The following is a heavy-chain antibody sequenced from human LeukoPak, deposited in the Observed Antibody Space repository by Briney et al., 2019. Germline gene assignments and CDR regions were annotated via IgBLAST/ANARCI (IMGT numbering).Heavy chain of an antibody. V-gene: IGHV3-53*01. CDR2: IYSGGST. CDR1: GFTLSSNY. Sequence: GGSLRLSCAASGFTLSSNYMSWVRQAPGRGLVWVSVIYSGGSTYYADSVKGRFTISRDNSKNTLYLQMNSPRAEDTAVYYCARLLLGYCSSTSCSPGTLDYWGQGTLVTVSS. J-gene: IGHJ4*02. CDR3: ARLLLGYCSSTSCSPGTLDY. D-gene: IGHD2-2*01.